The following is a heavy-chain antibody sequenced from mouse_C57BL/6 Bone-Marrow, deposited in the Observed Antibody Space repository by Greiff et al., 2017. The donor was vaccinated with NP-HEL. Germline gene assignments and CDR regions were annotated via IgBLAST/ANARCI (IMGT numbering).Heavy chain of an antibody. J-gene: IGHJ4*01. V-gene: IGHV1-66*01. CDR2: IYPGSGNT. CDR1: GYSSTSYY. D-gene: IGHD2-1*01. CDR3: ARGIYYGNYAMDY. Sequence: VQLQQSGPELVKPGASVKISCKASGYSSTSYYIHWVKQRPGQGLEWIGWIYPGSGNTKYNEKFKGKATLTADTSSSTAYMQLSSLTSEDSAVYYCARGIYYGNYAMDYWGQGTSVTVSS.